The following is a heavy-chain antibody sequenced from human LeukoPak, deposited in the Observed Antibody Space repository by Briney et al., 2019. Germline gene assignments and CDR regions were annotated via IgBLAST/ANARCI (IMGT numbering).Heavy chain of an antibody. J-gene: IGHJ6*02. Sequence: SGTLSLTCTVSDGSISRYYWSWIRQPAGKGLEWIGRIYTSGSTNYNPSLKSRVTMSVDTSKNQFSLKLSSVTAADTAVYYCARAAGFWSGSGMDVWGQGTTVTVSS. CDR2: IYTSGST. D-gene: IGHD3-3*01. CDR1: DGSISRYY. V-gene: IGHV4-4*07. CDR3: ARAAGFWSGSGMDV.